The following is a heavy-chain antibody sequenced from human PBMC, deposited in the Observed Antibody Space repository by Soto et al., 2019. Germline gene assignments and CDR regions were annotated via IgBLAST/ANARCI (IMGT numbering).Heavy chain of an antibody. CDR2: IIPILGIA. Sequence: AASVKVSCKASGGTFSSYTISWVRQAPGQGLEWMGRIIPILGIANYAQKFQGRVTITADKSTSTAYMELSSLRSEDTAVYYCARDESDFWSGYYAYWGQGTLVTVSS. V-gene: IGHV1-69*04. CDR1: GGTFSSYT. J-gene: IGHJ4*02. D-gene: IGHD3-3*01. CDR3: ARDESDFWSGYYAY.